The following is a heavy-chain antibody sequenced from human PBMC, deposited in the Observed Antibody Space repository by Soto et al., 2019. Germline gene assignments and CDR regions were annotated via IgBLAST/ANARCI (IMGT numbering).Heavy chain of an antibody. CDR1: GFTFDDYA. CDR3: AKGLLWFGELEAPLGN. D-gene: IGHD3-10*01. CDR2: ISWNSGSI. V-gene: IGHV3-9*01. Sequence: EVQLVESGGGLVQPGRSLRLSCAASGFTFDDYAMHWVRQAPGKGLEWVSGISWNSGSIGYADSVKGRFTISRDNAKNSLYLQMNSLRAEDTALYYCAKGLLWFGELEAPLGNWAQGTLVTVSS. J-gene: IGHJ4*02.